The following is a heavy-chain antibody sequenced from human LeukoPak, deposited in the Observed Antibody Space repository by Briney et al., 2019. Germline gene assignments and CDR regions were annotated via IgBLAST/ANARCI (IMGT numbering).Heavy chain of an antibody. CDR2: IIPIFGTA. CDR3: ARVRLRAMYGMDV. CDR1: GGTFSSYA. Sequence: AASVKVSCKASGGTFSSYAISWVRQAPGQGLEWMGGIIPIFGTANYAQKFQGRVTITADESTSTAYMELSSLRSEDTAVYYCARVRLRAMYGMDVWGQGTMVTVSS. D-gene: IGHD5/OR15-5a*01. J-gene: IGHJ6*02. V-gene: IGHV1-69*13.